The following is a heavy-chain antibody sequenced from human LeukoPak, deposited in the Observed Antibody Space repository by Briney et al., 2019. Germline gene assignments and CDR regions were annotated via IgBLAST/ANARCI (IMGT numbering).Heavy chain of an antibody. Sequence: SETLSLTCTVSGGSISSYYWSWIRQPPGQGLEWIGYIYYSGSTNYNPSLKSRVTISVDTSKNQFSLKLSSVTAADTAVYYCARDFSSYYDSTSNYGDAYFDYWGQGTLVTVSS. J-gene: IGHJ4*02. V-gene: IGHV4-59*12. CDR3: ARDFSSYYDSTSNYGDAYFDY. CDR2: IYYSGST. D-gene: IGHD3-22*01. CDR1: GGSISSYY.